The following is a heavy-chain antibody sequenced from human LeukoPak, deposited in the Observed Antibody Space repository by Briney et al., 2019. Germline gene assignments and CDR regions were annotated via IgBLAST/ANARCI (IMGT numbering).Heavy chain of an antibody. Sequence: SETLSLTXTVSGGSISSGGYYWSCIRQPAGKGLEWIGRIYTSGSTNYNPSLKSRVTISVDTSKNQFSLKLSSVTAADTAVYYCARGRVGAFDYWGQGTLVTVSS. CDR3: ARGRVGAFDY. J-gene: IGHJ4*02. CDR1: GGSISSGGYY. D-gene: IGHD1-26*01. V-gene: IGHV4-61*02. CDR2: IYTSGST.